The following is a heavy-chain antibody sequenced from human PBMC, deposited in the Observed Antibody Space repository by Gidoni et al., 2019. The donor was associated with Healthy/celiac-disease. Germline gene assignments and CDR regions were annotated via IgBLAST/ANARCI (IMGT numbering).Heavy chain of an antibody. CDR3: ARTRESTIFGVVTTNPGMDV. J-gene: IGHJ6*02. V-gene: IGHV1-46*01. Sequence: QVQLVQSGAEVKKPGASVKVSCKASGYTFTSYYMHWVRQAPGQGLEWMGIINPSGGSTSYAQKFQGRVTMTRDTSTSTVYMELSSLRSEDTAVYYCARTRESTIFGVVTTNPGMDVWGQGTTVTVSS. CDR1: GYTFTSYY. CDR2: INPSGGST. D-gene: IGHD3-3*01.